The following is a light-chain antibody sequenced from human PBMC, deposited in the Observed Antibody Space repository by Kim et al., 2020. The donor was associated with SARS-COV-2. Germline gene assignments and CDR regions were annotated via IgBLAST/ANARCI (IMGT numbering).Light chain of an antibody. CDR3: QSYDTSLSGV. Sequence: GQTVTIACTGTSSNIGAGYDVNWYQQIPGTAPKLLIYSNTHRPSGVPVRFSGSKSGTSASLAITGLQAEDEADYFCQSYDTSLSGVFGGGTSLTVL. V-gene: IGLV1-40*01. CDR1: SSNIGAGYD. J-gene: IGLJ3*02. CDR2: SNT.